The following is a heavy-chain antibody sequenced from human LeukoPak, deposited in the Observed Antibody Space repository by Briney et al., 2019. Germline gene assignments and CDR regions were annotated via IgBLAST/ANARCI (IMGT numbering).Heavy chain of an antibody. J-gene: IGHJ4*02. CDR3: ARTCSGTSCSDFDY. D-gene: IGHD2-2*01. CDR1: GYTFTSCD. V-gene: IGHV1-8*01. Sequence: GASVKVSCKASGYTFTSCDINWVRQATGQGLEWMGWMNPNSGNTGYAQKFQGRVTMTRDTSISTAYMELSSLRSEDTAVYYCARTCSGTSCSDFDYWGQGTLVTVSS. CDR2: MNPNSGNT.